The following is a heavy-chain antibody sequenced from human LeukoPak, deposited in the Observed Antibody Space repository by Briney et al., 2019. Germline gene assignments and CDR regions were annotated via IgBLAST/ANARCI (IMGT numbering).Heavy chain of an antibody. J-gene: IGHJ4*02. CDR1: GYTFTSYG. Sequence: ASVKVSCKASGYTFTSYGISWVRQAPGQGLEWMGWISAYNGNTNYAQKLQGRVTMTTGTSTSTAYMELRSLRSDDTAVYYCARDRLGIRFLEWLLPDWGQGTLVTVSS. D-gene: IGHD3-3*01. CDR2: ISAYNGNT. V-gene: IGHV1-18*01. CDR3: ARDRLGIRFLEWLLPD.